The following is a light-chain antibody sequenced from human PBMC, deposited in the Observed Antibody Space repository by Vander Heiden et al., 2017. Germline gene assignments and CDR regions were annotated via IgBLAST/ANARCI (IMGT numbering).Light chain of an antibody. CDR2: QDS. J-gene: IGLJ2*01. Sequence: SYELTQPPSVSVSPGQTASLPCSGGKLGDKYACWYQQKPGQSPVLVIYQDSKRPSGIPERFSGSNSGNTATLTISGTQAMDEADYYCQAWDSSTHVVFGGGTKLTVL. CDR1: KLGDKY. V-gene: IGLV3-1*01. CDR3: QAWDSSTHVV.